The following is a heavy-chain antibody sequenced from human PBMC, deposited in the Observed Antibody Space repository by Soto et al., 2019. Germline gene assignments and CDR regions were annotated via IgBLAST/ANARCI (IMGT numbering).Heavy chain of an antibody. CDR3: ARSGFISSAFDI. J-gene: IGHJ3*02. V-gene: IGHV1-46*01. CDR1: GYTFTNYY. CDR2: INPSGGST. Sequence: QVQLVQSGAEVKKPGASVKVSCKASGYTFTNYYINWVRQAPGQGLEWMGIINPSGGSTKYAQKFQGSVTMTRDTSTSAVYMEMSSLTSEDTAVYYCARSGFISSAFDIWGQGTMVTVSS. D-gene: IGHD3-16*02.